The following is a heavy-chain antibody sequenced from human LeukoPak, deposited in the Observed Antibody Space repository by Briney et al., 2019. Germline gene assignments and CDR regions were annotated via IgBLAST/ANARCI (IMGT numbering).Heavy chain of an antibody. CDR2: VSYDGSNK. V-gene: IGHV3-30-3*01. CDR3: ARDLGTTTVPTAY. Sequence: GGSLRLSCAASGFTFSSYAMHWVRQAPGKGLEWVAVVSYDGSNKYYADSVKGRFTISRDNSKNTLYLQMNSLRTEDTAVYYCARDLGTTTVPTAYWGQGTLVTVSS. CDR1: GFTFSSYA. J-gene: IGHJ4*02. D-gene: IGHD1-26*01.